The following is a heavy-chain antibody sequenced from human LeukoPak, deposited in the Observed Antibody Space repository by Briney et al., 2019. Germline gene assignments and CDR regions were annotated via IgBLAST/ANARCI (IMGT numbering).Heavy chain of an antibody. CDR3: ARTLAVISRYYYYYMDV. CDR1: GYTFTSYY. CDR2: INPSGGST. J-gene: IGHJ6*03. Sequence: GASVKVSCKASGYTFTSYYMHWVRQAPGQGLEWMGIINPSGGSTSYAQKFQGRVTMTRDMSTSTVYMELSSLRSEDTAVYYCARTLAVISRYYYYYMDVWGKGTTVTVSS. V-gene: IGHV1-46*01. D-gene: IGHD6-19*01.